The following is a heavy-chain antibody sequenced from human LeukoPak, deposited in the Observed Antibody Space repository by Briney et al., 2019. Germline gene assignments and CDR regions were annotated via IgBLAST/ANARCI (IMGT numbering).Heavy chain of an antibody. CDR1: GYTFTSYY. D-gene: IGHD3-10*01. Sequence: ASVKVSCKASGYTFTSYYMHWVRQAPGQGLEWMGIINPSGGSTSYAQKFQGRVTMTRDTSTSTVYMELSSLRSEDTAVYYCARDRAITMVRGVTKAYYFDYWGQGTLVTVSS. CDR2: INPSGGST. J-gene: IGHJ4*02. CDR3: ARDRAITMVRGVTKAYYFDY. V-gene: IGHV1-46*01.